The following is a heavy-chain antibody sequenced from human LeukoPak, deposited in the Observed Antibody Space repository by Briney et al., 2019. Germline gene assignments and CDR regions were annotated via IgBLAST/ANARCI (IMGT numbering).Heavy chain of an antibody. V-gene: IGHV1-69*13. CDR3: ARGLRGYSYGLPFDY. D-gene: IGHD5-18*01. J-gene: IGHJ4*02. CDR2: VIPIFGTA. Sequence: SVKVSCKASGGTFSSYAISWVRQAPGQGLEWMGGVIPIFGTANYAQKFQGRVTITADESTSTAYMELSSLRSEDTAVYYCARGLRGYSYGLPFDYWGQGTLVTVSS. CDR1: GGTFSSYA.